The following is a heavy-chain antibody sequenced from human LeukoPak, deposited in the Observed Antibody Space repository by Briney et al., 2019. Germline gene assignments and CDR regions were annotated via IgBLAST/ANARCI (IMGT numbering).Heavy chain of an antibody. CDR3: ARGAEYTGYDPYFDY. Sequence: GGSLRLSCAASGFTVSSNYMSWVRQAPGKGLEWVSCISSSSSYIYYADSVKGRFTISRDNAKNSLYLQMNSLRAEDTAVYYCARGAEYTGYDPYFDYWGQGTLVTVSS. V-gene: IGHV3-21*01. D-gene: IGHD5-12*01. CDR2: ISSSSSYI. CDR1: GFTVSSNY. J-gene: IGHJ4*02.